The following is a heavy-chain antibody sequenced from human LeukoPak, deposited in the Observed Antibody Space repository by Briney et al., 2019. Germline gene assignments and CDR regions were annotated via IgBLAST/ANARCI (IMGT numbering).Heavy chain of an antibody. CDR3: ASGAWAARLNS. V-gene: IGHV4-34*12. CDR2: IFDGKTI. CDR1: GESLNYYY. J-gene: IGHJ4*02. Sequence: PSETLPLTCAVYGESLNYYYWSWIRQSPGKGLEWIGDIFDGKTINYNPSLKSRVTISAATSSQQFSLNLKSVTAADTAVYFCASGAWAARLNSWAQGALVIVSS. D-gene: IGHD4-23*01.